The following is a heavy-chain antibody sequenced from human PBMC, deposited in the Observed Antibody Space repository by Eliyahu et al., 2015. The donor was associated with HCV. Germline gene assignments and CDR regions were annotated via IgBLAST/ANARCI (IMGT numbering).Heavy chain of an antibody. D-gene: IGHD3-9*01. CDR2: IYPGXXET. Sequence: EVQLVQSGAEVKKPGXSLKISCKXSGYSFTNYWIGWVRQMXGKGLEWMGXIYPGXXETKXSPSFEGQVTISADKSISTAYLQWNSLRASDTAMYYCARRNFDILTGSPDAFHIWGQGTIVTVSS. CDR3: ARRNFDILTGSPDAFHI. V-gene: IGHV5-51*01. CDR1: GYSFTNYW. J-gene: IGHJ3*02.